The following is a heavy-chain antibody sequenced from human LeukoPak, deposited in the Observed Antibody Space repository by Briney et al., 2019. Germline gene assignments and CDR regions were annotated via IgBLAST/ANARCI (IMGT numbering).Heavy chain of an antibody. V-gene: IGHV5-51*01. D-gene: IGHD4/OR15-4a*01. CDR2: IHPGGSET. CDR3: ARHGANYDSAGSLDF. J-gene: IGHJ4*02. Sequence: PGESLKISCQGSGYSFAIYWIGWVRQMPGKGLEWMAIIHPGGSETRYSPSFQGQVTISADKSVSTAYLQWNSLKASDTAMYYCARHGANYDSAGSLDFWGQGTLVTVSS. CDR1: GYSFAIYW.